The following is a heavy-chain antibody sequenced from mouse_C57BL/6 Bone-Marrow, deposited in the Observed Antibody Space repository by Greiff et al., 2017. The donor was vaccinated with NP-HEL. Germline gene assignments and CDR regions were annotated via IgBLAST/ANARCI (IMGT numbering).Heavy chain of an antibody. V-gene: IGHV3-6*01. Sequence: EVQLQESGPGLVKPSQSLSLTCSVTGYSITSGYYWNWIRQFPGNKLEWMGYISYDGSNNYNPSLKNRITITRDTSKNQFFLKLNSGTTEDTATYYCARASSYFDYWGQGTTLTVSS. CDR3: ARASSYFDY. J-gene: IGHJ2*01. CDR1: GYSITSGYY. D-gene: IGHD1-1*01. CDR2: ISYDGSN.